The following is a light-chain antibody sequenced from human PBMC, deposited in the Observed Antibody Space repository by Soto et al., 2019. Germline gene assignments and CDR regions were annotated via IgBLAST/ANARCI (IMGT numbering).Light chain of an antibody. CDR1: QSINNY. Sequence: DIQMTQSPSSLSASVGDRVTITCRSSQSINNYLSWYQQRPGKAPKVIIYDASSLQSGVPSRFSGRGSGTDFTLTISSLQPEDFATYYCQQGFSAPPWTFGQGTKVEV. V-gene: IGKV1-39*01. CDR3: QQGFSAPPWT. J-gene: IGKJ1*01. CDR2: DAS.